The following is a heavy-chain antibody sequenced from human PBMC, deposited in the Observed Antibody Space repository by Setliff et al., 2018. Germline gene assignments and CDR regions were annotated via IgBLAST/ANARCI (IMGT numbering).Heavy chain of an antibody. CDR2: ISRGGNTI. J-gene: IGHJ4*02. CDR3: ARDFGSHFFDY. Sequence: GGSLRLSCAASGFTFSDYYMNWVRQAPGKGLEWVSYISRGGNTIYYADSVKGRFTISRDNAKNSLYLQMNSLRAEDTAVYYCARDFGSHFFDYWGQGTLVTVSS. D-gene: IGHD3-16*01. V-gene: IGHV3-11*04. CDR1: GFTFSDYY.